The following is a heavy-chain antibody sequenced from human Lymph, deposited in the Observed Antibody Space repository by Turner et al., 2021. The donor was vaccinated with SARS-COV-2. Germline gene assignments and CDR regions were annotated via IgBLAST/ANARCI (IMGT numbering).Heavy chain of an antibody. V-gene: IGHV1-2*02. D-gene: IGHD6-19*01. CDR1: GYPFIDHY. J-gene: IGHJ4*02. CDR2: INPDSGGT. Sequence: QVHLVHSGAVVKKPGATVKVSCMASGYPFIDHYMHWVRQAPGLGLEWMGWINPDSGGTNYAQKFQGRVTMTRDTSSSTAYMELRWLRSDDTAVYFCARGESIAVAGTQYFEYWGQGTLVTVSS. CDR3: ARGESIAVAGTQYFEY.